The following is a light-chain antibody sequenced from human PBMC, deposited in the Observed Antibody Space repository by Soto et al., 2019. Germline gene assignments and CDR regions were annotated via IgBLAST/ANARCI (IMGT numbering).Light chain of an antibody. V-gene: IGKV3-20*01. CDR3: QQYGSSGT. Sequence: EIVLTRSPGILSLSPGERTSLSCGASQSISSSFLAWYQQKPGQAPRLLIYGASNRATGIPDRFSGSGSGTDFTLTISRLEPEDFAVYYCQQYGSSGTFGQGTKVDIK. CDR2: GAS. J-gene: IGKJ1*01. CDR1: QSISSSF.